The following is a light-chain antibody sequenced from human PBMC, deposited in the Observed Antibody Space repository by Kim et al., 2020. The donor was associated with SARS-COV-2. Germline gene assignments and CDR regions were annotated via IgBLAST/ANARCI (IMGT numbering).Light chain of an antibody. CDR1: SLRNYY. CDR3: QSRDSGGNVV. CDR2: GRN. V-gene: IGLV3-19*01. J-gene: IGLJ2*01. Sequence: SYELTQDPAVSVALGQTVRITCQGDSLRNYYVTWYQQKPGQAPVLVIYGRNNRPSGIPDRFSGSASGNTASLTISGAQAEDEADFYCQSRDSGGNVVFGGGTQLTVL.